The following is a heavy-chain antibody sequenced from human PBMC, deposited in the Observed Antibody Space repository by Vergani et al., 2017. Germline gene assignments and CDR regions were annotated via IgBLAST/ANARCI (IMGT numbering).Heavy chain of an antibody. CDR2: INPNNGGT. J-gene: IGHJ4*02. CDR1: GYTFTDCY. D-gene: IGHD1-14*01. V-gene: IGHV1-2*02. CDR3: ARSYNRGISGEFDY. Sequence: QVQLVQSGAEVKKPGASVKVSCKASGYTFTDCYLHWVRQAPGQGLEWMGCINPNNGGTNSAQKFQGRVTMTRDTSISAACMERSRLRSDATAVYYCARSYNRGISGEFDYWGQGTLVTVAS.